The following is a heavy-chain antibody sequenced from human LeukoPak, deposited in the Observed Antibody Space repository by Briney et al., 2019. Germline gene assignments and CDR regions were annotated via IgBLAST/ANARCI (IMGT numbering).Heavy chain of an antibody. V-gene: IGHV5-51*01. Sequence: GESLKISCKGSGYSFTTYWVVWARQMPGKGLEWMGIIYPGDSDTRYSPSFQGQVTISADRSINTAYLQWTSLTASDTAMYYCARQDHGSYDYWGQGTLVTVSS. J-gene: IGHJ4*02. CDR3: ARQDHGSYDY. D-gene: IGHD3-10*01. CDR2: IYPGDSDT. CDR1: GYSFTTYW.